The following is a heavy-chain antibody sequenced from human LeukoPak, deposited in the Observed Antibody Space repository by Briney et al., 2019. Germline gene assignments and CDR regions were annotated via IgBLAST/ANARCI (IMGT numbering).Heavy chain of an antibody. J-gene: IGHJ6*03. Sequence: ASVKVSCKASGYTFTSYGISWVRQAPGQGLEWMGWISAYNGNTNYAQKLQGRVTMTTETSTSTAYMELRSLRSDDTAVYYCARWGSLLCPVSSCYMDVWGKGITVTISS. D-gene: IGHD2-2*01. CDR2: ISAYNGNT. V-gene: IGHV1-18*01. CDR1: GYTFTSYG. CDR3: ARWGSLLCPVSSCYMDV.